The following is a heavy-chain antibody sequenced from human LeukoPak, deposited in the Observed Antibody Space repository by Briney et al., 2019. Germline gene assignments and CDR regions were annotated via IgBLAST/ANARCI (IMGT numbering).Heavy chain of an antibody. D-gene: IGHD1-7*01. CDR1: GGTFCSYA. V-gene: IGHV1-69*05. CDR2: IIPIFGTA. J-gene: IGHJ3*02. CDR3: ARDRLELLDAFDI. Sequence: GASVKVSCKASGGTFCSYAISWVRQAPGQGLEWMGGIIPIFGTANYAQKFQGRVTITTDESTSTAYMELSSLRSEDTAVYYCARDRLELLDAFDIWGQGTMVTVSS.